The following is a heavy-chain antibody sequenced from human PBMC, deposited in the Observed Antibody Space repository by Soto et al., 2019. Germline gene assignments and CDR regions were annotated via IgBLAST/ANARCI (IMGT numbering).Heavy chain of an antibody. CDR3: AKRTVGWYFDL. V-gene: IGHV3-23*01. D-gene: IGHD4-17*01. CDR2: ISGSGGST. CDR1: GFTFSSYA. J-gene: IGHJ2*01. Sequence: EVQLLESGGGLVQPGGSLRLSCAASGFTFSSYAMSWVRQAPWKGLEWVSVISGSGGSTYSADSVKGRFTISRDNSKNTLYLQMNSLRAEDTAVYYCAKRTVGWYFDLWGRGTLVTVSS.